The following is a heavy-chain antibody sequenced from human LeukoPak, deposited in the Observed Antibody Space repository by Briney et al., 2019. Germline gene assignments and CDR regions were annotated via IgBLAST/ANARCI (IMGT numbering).Heavy chain of an antibody. V-gene: IGHV1-69*02. Sequence: SVKVSCKASGGTCSSYTISWVRQAPGQGLEWMGRIIPILGIANYAQKFQGRVTITADKSTSTAYMELSSLRSGDTAVYYCARGTVVPAAIGDWGQGTLVTVSS. CDR2: IIPILGIA. D-gene: IGHD2-2*01. J-gene: IGHJ4*02. CDR3: ARGTVVPAAIGD. CDR1: GGTCSSYT.